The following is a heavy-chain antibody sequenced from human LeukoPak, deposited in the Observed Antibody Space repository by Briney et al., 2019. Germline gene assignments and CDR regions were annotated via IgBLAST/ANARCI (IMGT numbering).Heavy chain of an antibody. V-gene: IGHV4-39*07. CDR3: ARDAYRSIAAAGTDY. CDR1: GGSISSSSYY. CDR2: IYYSGST. J-gene: IGHJ4*02. D-gene: IGHD6-13*01. Sequence: SETLSLTCTVSGGSISSSSYYWGWIRQPPGKGLEWIGSIYYSGSTYYNPSLKSRVTISVDTSKNQFSLKLSSVTAADTAVYYCARDAYRSIAAAGTDYWGQGTLVTVSS.